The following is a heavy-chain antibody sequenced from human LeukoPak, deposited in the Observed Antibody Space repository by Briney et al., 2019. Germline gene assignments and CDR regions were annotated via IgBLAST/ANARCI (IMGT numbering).Heavy chain of an antibody. CDR2: IWYDGSNK. CDR1: GFTFSSYG. D-gene: IGHD6-13*01. V-gene: IGHV3-33*01. J-gene: IGHJ4*02. Sequence: GGSLRLSCAASGFTFSSYGMHWVRQAPGKGLEWVAVIWYDGSNKYYADFVKGRFTISRDNSKNTLYLQMNSLRAEDTAVYYCARDQGSSWYGSFDYWGQGTLVTVSS. CDR3: ARDQGSSWYGSFDY.